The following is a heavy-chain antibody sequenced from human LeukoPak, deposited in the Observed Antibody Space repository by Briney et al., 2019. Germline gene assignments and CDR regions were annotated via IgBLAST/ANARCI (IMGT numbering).Heavy chain of an antibody. CDR2: IYPGDSDT. J-gene: IGHJ5*02. CDR1: GYSFTSYW. D-gene: IGHD3-10*01. Sequence: GESLKISCEGSGYSFTSYWIGWVRQMPGKGLEWMGIIYPGDSDTRYSPSFQGQVTISADKSISTAYLQWSSLKASDTAMYYCARQYGSGSYYNPSFDPWGQGTLVTVSS. CDR3: ARQYGSGSYYNPSFDP. V-gene: IGHV5-51*01.